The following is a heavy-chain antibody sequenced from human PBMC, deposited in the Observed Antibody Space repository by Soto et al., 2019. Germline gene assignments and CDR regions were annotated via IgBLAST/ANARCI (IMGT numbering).Heavy chain of an antibody. CDR1: GYTFTSYG. V-gene: IGHV1-18*01. CDR2: ISAYNGNT. D-gene: IGHD2-15*01. CDR3: VVAAQPYYFDY. J-gene: IGHJ4*02. Sequence: QVQLVQSGAEVKKPGASVKVSCKASGYTFTSYGISWVRQAPGQGLEWMGWISAYNGNTNYAQKLQGRVNMTTDTATSKDYMELRSLRSDDTAVYYCVVAAQPYYFDYWGQRTLVTVSS.